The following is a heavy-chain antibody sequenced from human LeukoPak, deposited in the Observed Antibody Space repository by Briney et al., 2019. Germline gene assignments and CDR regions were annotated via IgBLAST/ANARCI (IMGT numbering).Heavy chain of an antibody. CDR3: AQGGRGVIAPGAFDI. CDR1: GFTFDDYA. J-gene: IGHJ3*02. V-gene: IGHV3-9*01. Sequence: GGSLRLSCAASGFTFDDYAMHWVRHAPGKGLEWVSGISWNSGSIGYADSVKGRLTISRDNAKNSLYLQMNSLRAEDTALYYCAQGGRGVIAPGAFDIWGQGTMVTVSS. D-gene: IGHD3-16*02. CDR2: ISWNSGSI.